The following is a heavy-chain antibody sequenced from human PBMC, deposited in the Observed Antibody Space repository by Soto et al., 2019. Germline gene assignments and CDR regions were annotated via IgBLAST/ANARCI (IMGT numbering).Heavy chain of an antibody. CDR2: IKQDVSEK. Sequence: GGSLRLSCAASGFTFSSYWMSWVRQAPGKGLEWVANIKQDVSEKYYVDSVKGRFTISRDNAKNSLYLQMNSLRAEDTAVYYCARDLPLAYCGGDCDYYFDYWGQGTLVTVSS. D-gene: IGHD2-21*02. V-gene: IGHV3-7*03. J-gene: IGHJ4*02. CDR1: GFTFSSYW. CDR3: ARDLPLAYCGGDCDYYFDY.